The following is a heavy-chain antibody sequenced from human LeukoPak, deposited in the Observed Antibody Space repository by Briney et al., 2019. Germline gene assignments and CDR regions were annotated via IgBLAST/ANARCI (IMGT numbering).Heavy chain of an antibody. D-gene: IGHD2-15*01. V-gene: IGHV4-61*02. CDR3: ARGYCSGGSCYRSYFDY. CDR1: GGSISSGSYY. CDR2: IYTSGST. Sequence: PSQTLSLTCTISGGSISSGSYYWSWIRQPAGKGLEWIGRIYTSGSTNYNPSLKSRVTISVDTSKNQFALKLSSVTAADTAVYYCARGYCSGGSCYRSYFDYWGQGTLVTVSS. J-gene: IGHJ4*02.